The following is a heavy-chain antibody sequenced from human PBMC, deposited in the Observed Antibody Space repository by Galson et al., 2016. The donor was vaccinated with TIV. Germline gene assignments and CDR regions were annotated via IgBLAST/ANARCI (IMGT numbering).Heavy chain of an antibody. D-gene: IGHD2-15*01. CDR3: AKVAATSDGFDV. V-gene: IGHV1-2*04. Sequence: SVKVSCKASGYTFTDYYIHWVRRAPGHGLGWMGWINPNSGGTLFARKLQGWVTLTRDTSINTAYMELSRLKSDDTAVYYCAKVAATSDGFDVWGQGTMVTVAS. CDR1: GYTFTDYY. CDR2: INPNSGGT. J-gene: IGHJ3*01.